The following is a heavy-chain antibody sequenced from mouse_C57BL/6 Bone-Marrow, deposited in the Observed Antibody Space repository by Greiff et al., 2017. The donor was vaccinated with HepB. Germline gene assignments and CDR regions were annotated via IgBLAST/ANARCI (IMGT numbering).Heavy chain of an antibody. CDR2: IDPSDSYT. V-gene: IGHV1-69*01. J-gene: IGHJ1*03. Sequence: QVQLQQPGAELVMPGASVKLSCKASGYTFTSYWMHWVKQRPGQGLEWIGEIDPSDSYTNYNQKFKGKSTLTVDKSSSTAYMQLSSLTSEDSAVYYCARFRYWYVDVWGTGTTVTVSS. D-gene: IGHD3-2*02. CDR1: GYTFTSYW. CDR3: ARFRYWYVDV.